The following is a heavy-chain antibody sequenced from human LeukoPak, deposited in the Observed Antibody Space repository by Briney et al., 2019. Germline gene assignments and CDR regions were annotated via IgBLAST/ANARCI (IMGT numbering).Heavy chain of an antibody. J-gene: IGHJ4*02. CDR1: GGSISSSDW. CDR2: VHQSGIT. CDR3: ASADYYRIDF. Sequence: PSGTLSLTCTVSGGSISSSDWWSWVRQPPGKGLEWIGEVHQSGITNYNPSLKSRVTMSLDKAKKQFSLKLSSVTAADTSVYFCASADYYRIDFWGQGTLVTVSS. V-gene: IGHV4-4*02. D-gene: IGHD3-10*01.